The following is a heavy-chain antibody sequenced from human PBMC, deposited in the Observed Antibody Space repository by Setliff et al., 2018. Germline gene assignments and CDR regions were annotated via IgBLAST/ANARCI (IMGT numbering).Heavy chain of an antibody. V-gene: IGHV1-18*01. CDR3: AISTLSLCLGDTCPNAFEI. CDR2: ISPYNGVT. J-gene: IGHJ3*02. CDR1: GHLFSSYG. D-gene: IGHD2-2*01. Sequence: ASVKVSCKAAGHLFSSYGISWVRQAPGKGLEWMGWISPYNGVTNYEKRFQGRVTMTTDTSASAAYMELRSLKSDDTAVYFCAISTLSLCLGDTCPNAFEIWGQGTLVTVSS.